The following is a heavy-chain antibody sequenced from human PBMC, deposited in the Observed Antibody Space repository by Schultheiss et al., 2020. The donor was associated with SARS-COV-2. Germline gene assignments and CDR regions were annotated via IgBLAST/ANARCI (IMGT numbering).Heavy chain of an antibody. CDR2: IIPIFGTA. Sequence: SVKVSCKASGGTFSSYAISWVRQAPGQGLEWMGGIIPIFGTANYAQKFQGRVTITADESTSTAYMELSSLRSEDTAVYYCARSGITMIVVVTDDAFDIWGQGTMVTVSS. D-gene: IGHD3-22*01. V-gene: IGHV1-69*13. CDR3: ARSGITMIVVVTDDAFDI. CDR1: GGTFSSYA. J-gene: IGHJ3*02.